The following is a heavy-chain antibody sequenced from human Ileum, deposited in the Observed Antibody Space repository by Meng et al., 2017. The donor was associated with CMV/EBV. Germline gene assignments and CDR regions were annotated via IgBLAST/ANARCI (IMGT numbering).Heavy chain of an antibody. Sequence: QVQLVQSGPEGKKPGPSVKGSGKASGGTFSSNSISWVRQAPGQGLEWMGRIIPIVDVTNYSQKFQGRVTITADKATGTAYMELTSLRSEDTAVYYCAKDQADDYNYPPLDYWGQGTLVTVSS. CDR1: GGTFSSNS. CDR2: IIPIVDVT. J-gene: IGHJ4*02. CDR3: AKDQADDYNYPPLDY. V-gene: IGHV1-69*08. D-gene: IGHD5-24*01.